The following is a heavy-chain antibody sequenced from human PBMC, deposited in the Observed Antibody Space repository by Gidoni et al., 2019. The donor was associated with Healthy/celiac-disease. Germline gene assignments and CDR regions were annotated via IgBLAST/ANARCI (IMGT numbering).Heavy chain of an antibody. CDR3: AKDRNGKTNWFDP. CDR2: ISASCGST. J-gene: IGHJ5*02. Sequence: DVQLLESVGVLVQPGGYLRLSCAASVFTFSIYAMSWVRQAPGKGLDCVSAISASCGSTYYVDSVKGRFTISRENSKNTLYLQMNSLRAEDTAVYYCAKDRNGKTNWFDPWGQGTLVTVSS. CDR1: VFTFSIYA. V-gene: IGHV3-23*01.